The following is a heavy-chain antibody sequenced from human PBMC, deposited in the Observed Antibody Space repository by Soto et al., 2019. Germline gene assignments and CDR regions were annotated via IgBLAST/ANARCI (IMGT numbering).Heavy chain of an antibody. CDR2: ISSSGSTI. J-gene: IGHJ6*02. Sequence: GGSLRLSCAASGFTFSDYYMSWIRQAPGKGLEWVSYISSSGSTIYYADSVKGRFTISRDNAKNSPYLQMNSLRAEDSAVYYCARCPQKWVVPSYYYGMDVWGQGTTVTVSS. CDR3: ARCPQKWVVPSYYYGMDV. D-gene: IGHD6-19*01. CDR1: GFTFSDYY. V-gene: IGHV3-11*01.